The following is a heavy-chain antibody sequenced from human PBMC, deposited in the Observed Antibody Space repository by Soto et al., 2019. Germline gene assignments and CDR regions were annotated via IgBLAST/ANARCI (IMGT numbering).Heavy chain of an antibody. Sequence: QVQLQESGPGLVKPSQTLSLTCTVSGGSISSGGYYWSWIRQHPGKGLEWIGYIYYSGSTYYNPSLKSRVTISVDTSKNQFALKLSSVTSADTAVYYCANRQEWSGLDYWGQGTRVTVSS. CDR1: GGSISSGGYY. CDR2: IYYSGST. CDR3: ANRQEWSGLDY. J-gene: IGHJ4*02. D-gene: IGHD3-3*01. V-gene: IGHV4-31*03.